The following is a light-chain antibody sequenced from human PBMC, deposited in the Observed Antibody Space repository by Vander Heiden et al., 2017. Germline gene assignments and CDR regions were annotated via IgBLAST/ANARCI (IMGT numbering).Light chain of an antibody. J-gene: IGKJ1*01. CDR2: GAS. CDR3: QQYNNWPPWT. Sequence: EIVTTQSPATPSAPQGERATLSCRASQSVSSNLAWYQQKPGQAPRLLIYGASTRFSGSGSWTEFTLTISSLQSEDFAVYYCQQYNNWPPWTFGQGTKVEIK. V-gene: IGKV3-15*01. CDR1: QSVSSN.